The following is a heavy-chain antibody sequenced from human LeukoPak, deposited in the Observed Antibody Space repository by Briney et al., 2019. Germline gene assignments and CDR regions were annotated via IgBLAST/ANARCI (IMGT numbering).Heavy chain of an antibody. CDR1: EFPFSFYV. Sequence: PGGSLTLSCAASEFPFSFYVMHWIRQAPGKGLEWLALISNDGSTRSYADNVMGRFTISRDNSKNTLHLHMNSLTVEDTALYYCAKERNFDVLRGYLSDWGQGSLVSVCS. CDR2: ISNDGSTR. J-gene: IGHJ4*02. D-gene: IGHD3-3*01. CDR3: AKERNFDVLRGYLSD. V-gene: IGHV3-30*18.